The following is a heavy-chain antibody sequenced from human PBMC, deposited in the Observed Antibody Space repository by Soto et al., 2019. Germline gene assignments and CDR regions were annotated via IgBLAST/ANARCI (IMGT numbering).Heavy chain of an antibody. CDR1: GFTFSSYS. CDR2: ISSSSSTI. Sequence: GGSLRLSCAASGFTFSSYSMNWVRQAPGKGLEWVSYISSSSSTIYYADSVKGRFTISRDNAKNSLYLQMNSLRAEDTAVYYWARDLGSSWYPEYFQHWGQGTLVTVSS. D-gene: IGHD6-13*01. CDR3: ARDLGSSWYPEYFQH. J-gene: IGHJ1*01. V-gene: IGHV3-48*01.